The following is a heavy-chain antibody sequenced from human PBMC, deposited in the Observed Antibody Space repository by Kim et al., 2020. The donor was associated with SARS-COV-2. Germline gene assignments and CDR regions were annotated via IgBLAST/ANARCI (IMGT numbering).Heavy chain of an antibody. CDR2: GKEK. J-gene: IGHJ4*02. CDR3: TRGLVEDH. V-gene: IGHV3-7*01. D-gene: IGHD6-19*01. Sequence: GKEKYKVDSVKGRFTVSSDNAKNSVYLQMNSLTVEDTAVYYCTRGLVEDHWGQGTLVTVSS.